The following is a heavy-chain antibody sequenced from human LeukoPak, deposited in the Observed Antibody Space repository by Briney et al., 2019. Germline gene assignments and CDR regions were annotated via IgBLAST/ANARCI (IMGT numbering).Heavy chain of an antibody. CDR2: IYYSGST. CDR1: GGSISSSLYY. Sequence: PSETLSLTCTVSGGSISSSLYYWGWIRKPPGKGLEWIGIIYYSGSTNYNPSLKSRVTISVDTSKNQFSLKLSSVTAADTAVYYCARRLRGGSSWYFDYWGQGTLVTVSS. CDR3: ARRLRGGSSWYFDY. J-gene: IGHJ4*02. V-gene: IGHV4-39*07. D-gene: IGHD6-13*01.